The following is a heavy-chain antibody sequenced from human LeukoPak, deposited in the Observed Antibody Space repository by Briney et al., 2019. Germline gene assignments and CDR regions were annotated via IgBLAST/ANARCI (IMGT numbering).Heavy chain of an antibody. CDR2: IIPIFGTA. D-gene: IGHD3-22*01. CDR3: ARGSTPERGSRRYYYDSSGYPFDY. J-gene: IGHJ4*02. Sequence: SVKVSCKASGGTFSSYAISWVRQAPGQGLEWMGRIIPIFGTAIYAQKFQGRVTITTDESTSTAYMELSSLRSEDTAVYYCARGSTPERGSRRYYYDSSGYPFDYWGQGTLVTVSS. V-gene: IGHV1-69*05. CDR1: GGTFSSYA.